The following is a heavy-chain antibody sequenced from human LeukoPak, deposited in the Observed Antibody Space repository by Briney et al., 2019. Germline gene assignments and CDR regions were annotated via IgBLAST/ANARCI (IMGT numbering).Heavy chain of an antibody. CDR3: TKDWNYSTDY. J-gene: IGHJ4*02. V-gene: IGHV3-7*01. D-gene: IGHD1-7*01. CDR2: INQGGDER. CDR1: GFPFSGNW. Sequence: PGGSLRLSCAASGFPFSGNWMNWVRQAPGKGLEWVANINQGGDERYYVDSVKGRFTISRDNSKNSLYLQMNSLRAEDTAVYYCTKDWNYSTDYWGQGTVDTVSS.